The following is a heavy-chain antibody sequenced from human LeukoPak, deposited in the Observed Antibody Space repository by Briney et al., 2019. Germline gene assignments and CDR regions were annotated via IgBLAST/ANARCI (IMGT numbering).Heavy chain of an antibody. D-gene: IGHD5-18*01. CDR2: ISAYNGNT. V-gene: IGHV1-18*01. CDR3: ARVWGDTAMVDY. CDR1: GYTFTSYG. J-gene: IGHJ4*02. Sequence: ASVKVSCKASGYTFTSYGISWVRQAPGQGLEWMGWISAYNGNTNYAQKLQGRVTMTTDTSIGTAYMELSRLRSDDTAVYYCARVWGDTAMVDYWGQGTLVTVSS.